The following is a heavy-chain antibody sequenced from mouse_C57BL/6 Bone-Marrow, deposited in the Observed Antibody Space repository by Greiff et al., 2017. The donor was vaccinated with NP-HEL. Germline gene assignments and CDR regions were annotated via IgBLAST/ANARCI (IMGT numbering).Heavy chain of an antibody. D-gene: IGHD1-1*01. CDR2: IYPRSGNT. V-gene: IGHV1-81*01. CDR1: GYTFTSYG. CDR3: ARGDYGSSYDAMDD. Sequence: VQLQQSGAELARPGASVKLSCKASGYTFTSYGISWVKQRTGQGLEWIGEIYPRSGNTYYNEKFKGKATLTADKSSSTAYMELRSLTSEDSAVYFCARGDYGSSYDAMDDWGKGTSVTVSS. J-gene: IGHJ4*01.